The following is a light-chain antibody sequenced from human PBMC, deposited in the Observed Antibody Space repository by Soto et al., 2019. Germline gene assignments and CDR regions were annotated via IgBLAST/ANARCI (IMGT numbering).Light chain of an antibody. CDR2: DGS. V-gene: IGKV1-33*01. CDR3: QQYDDVPPT. Sequence: DIQMTQSPSSLSASVGDRLTITCQASRDIGDNVCWCQQRPGQAPKLLIYDGSSLETGVPSRFSGDGSGTDFTFTITNLQPEDFATYSCQQYDDVPPTFGGGTRVEIK. J-gene: IGKJ4*01. CDR1: RDIGDN.